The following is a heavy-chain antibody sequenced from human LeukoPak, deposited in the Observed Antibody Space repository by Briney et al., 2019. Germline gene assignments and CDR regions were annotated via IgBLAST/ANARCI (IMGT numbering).Heavy chain of an antibody. CDR2: ISGSGGST. J-gene: IGHJ4*02. CDR1: GFAFSSDV. Sequence: GGSLRLSCAASGFAFSSDVMNWDRQAPGKGLEWVSAISGSGGSTYYADSVKGRFTISRDNSKNTLYLQMNSLRAEDTAVYYCAKVEMATIGLYDYWGQGTLVTVSS. D-gene: IGHD5-24*01. V-gene: IGHV3-23*01. CDR3: AKVEMATIGLYDY.